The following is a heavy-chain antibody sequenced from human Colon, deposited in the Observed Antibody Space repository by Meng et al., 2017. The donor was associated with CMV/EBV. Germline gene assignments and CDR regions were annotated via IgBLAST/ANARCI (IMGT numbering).Heavy chain of an antibody. Sequence: SGYSFTTYGISWVRQAPGQGLEWMGWINTYNGNTNYAQKLQDRVTMTTDASTTTVYMELRSLRSDDTAVYYCARDPRGRGGTCCFDLWGQGTLVTVSS. CDR1: GYSFTTYG. V-gene: IGHV1-18*01. CDR3: ARDPRGRGGTCCFDL. D-gene: IGHD2-15*01. J-gene: IGHJ5*02. CDR2: INTYNGNT.